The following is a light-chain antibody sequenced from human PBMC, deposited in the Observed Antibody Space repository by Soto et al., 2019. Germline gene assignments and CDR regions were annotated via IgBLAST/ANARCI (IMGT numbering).Light chain of an antibody. J-gene: IGKJ5*01. CDR2: ETS. Sequence: EIVLTQSPGTLSLSPGERATLSCRASQSVSSGYLAWYQQKRGQTPRLLIYETSTSAAGIPDRFSGSGSGADFTLTISRLEPEDFAVYYCQQQGRSWITFGQGTRLEIK. CDR3: QQQGRSWIT. CDR1: QSVSSGY. V-gene: IGKV3-20*01.